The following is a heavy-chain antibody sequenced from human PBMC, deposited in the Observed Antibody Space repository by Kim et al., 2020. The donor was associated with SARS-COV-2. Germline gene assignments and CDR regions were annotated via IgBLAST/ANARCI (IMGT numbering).Heavy chain of an antibody. Sequence: SETLSLTCAVYGGSFSGYYWSWIRQPPGKGLEWIGEINHSGSTNYNPSLKSRVTISVDTSKNQFSLKLSSVTAADTAVYYCARYCSSTGCYSYYYYGMDVRGAGTTVTVSS. CDR1: GGSFSGYY. V-gene: IGHV4-34*01. J-gene: IGHJ6*04. D-gene: IGHD2-2*02. CDR3: ARYCSSTGCYSYYYYGMDV. CDR2: INHSGST.